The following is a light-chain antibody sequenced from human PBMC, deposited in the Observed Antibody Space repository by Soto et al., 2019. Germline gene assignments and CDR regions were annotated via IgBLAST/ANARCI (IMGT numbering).Light chain of an antibody. CDR2: KVS. J-gene: IGKJ5*01. CDR3: MQGTHWIT. Sequence: DVAMTQSPLSLPVTLGQPASISCRSSQSLVYTDGNTYLTWFQQRPGQSPRRLIYKVSNRDSGVPDRFSGSGSGTDFTLKISRVEAEDVGVYYCMQGTHWITFGQGTRLEIK. V-gene: IGKV2-30*01. CDR1: QSLVYTDGNTY.